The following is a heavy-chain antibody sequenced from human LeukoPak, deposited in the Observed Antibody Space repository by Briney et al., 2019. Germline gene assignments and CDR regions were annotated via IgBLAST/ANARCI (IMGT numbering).Heavy chain of an antibody. CDR1: GFTFSSYW. CDR3: ARVVGGDRQLANDY. Sequence: GASVKVSCKASGFTFSSYWMHWVRQAPGQGLEWMGVINPRGDEAVYAQKFQGRVTMTRDTSISTAYMELSRLRSDDTAVYYCARVVGGDRQLANDYWGQGTLVTVSS. D-gene: IGHD6-13*01. CDR2: INPRGDEA. J-gene: IGHJ4*02. V-gene: IGHV1-2*02.